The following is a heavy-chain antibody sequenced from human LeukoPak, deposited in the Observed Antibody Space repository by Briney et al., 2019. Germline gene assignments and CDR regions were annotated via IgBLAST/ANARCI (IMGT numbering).Heavy chain of an antibody. V-gene: IGHV3-30*04. CDR1: GFTFSTYE. CDR3: ARDKDCGITTCFNAFDI. J-gene: IGHJ3*02. D-gene: IGHD2-2*01. CDR2: ISYDGSSK. Sequence: TGGSLRLSCEASGFTFSTYEMHWVRQAPGKGLEWVAVISYDGSSKYYADSVKGRFTISRDNSKNTLYMEMNSLRTEDMAVYYCARDKDCGITTCFNAFDIWGQGTMVTVSS.